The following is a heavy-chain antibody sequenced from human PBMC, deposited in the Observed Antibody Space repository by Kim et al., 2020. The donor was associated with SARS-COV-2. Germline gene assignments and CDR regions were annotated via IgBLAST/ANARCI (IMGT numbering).Heavy chain of an antibody. CDR3: AHRGIAADFQV. J-gene: IGHJ1*01. Sequence: KRYSPSLKSRLTIARDTSENQVVLTMTDMDPVDTATYYCAHRGIAADFQVWGQGTLVTVSP. D-gene: IGHD6-13*01. CDR2: K. V-gene: IGHV2-5*01.